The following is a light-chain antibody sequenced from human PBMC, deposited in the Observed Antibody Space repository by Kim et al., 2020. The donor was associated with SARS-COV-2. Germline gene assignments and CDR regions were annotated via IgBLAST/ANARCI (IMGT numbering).Light chain of an antibody. Sequence: SPGQTARITCSGDALPKKYAYWYQQKSGKAPVLVIYEDSKRPSGIPERFSGSSSGTMATLTISGAQVEDEADYYCYSTDSSGNHRVFGGGTQLTVL. V-gene: IGLV3-10*01. CDR2: EDS. CDR1: ALPKKY. CDR3: YSTDSSGNHRV. J-gene: IGLJ3*02.